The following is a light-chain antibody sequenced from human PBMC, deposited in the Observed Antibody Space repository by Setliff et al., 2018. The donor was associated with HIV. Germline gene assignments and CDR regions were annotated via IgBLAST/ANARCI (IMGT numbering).Light chain of an antibody. V-gene: IGLV2-11*01. CDR3: CSYAGSLDV. CDR2: DVS. CDR1: SSDVGGYNY. J-gene: IGLJ1*01. Sequence: QSVLAQPASVSGSPGQSVTISCTGTSSDVGGYNYVSWYQHHPGKAPKLMIYDVSKRPSGVPDRFSGSKSGNTASLTISGLQAEDEADYYCCSYAGSLDVFGTGTKVTVL.